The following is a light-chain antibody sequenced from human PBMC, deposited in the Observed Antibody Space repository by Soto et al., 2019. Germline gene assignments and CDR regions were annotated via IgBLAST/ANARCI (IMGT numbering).Light chain of an antibody. V-gene: IGKV1-5*03. CDR3: QQYESYSNT. J-gene: IGKJ2*01. CDR2: KAS. CDR1: QSMSTW. Sequence: DVQLTQSPSTLSASVGDRVTITCRASQSMSTWLAWYQQKPGKAPKLLIYKASSLESGVPSRFSGSGSGTEFTLTISSLQPDDFATYFCQQYESYSNTFGQGTKLEIK.